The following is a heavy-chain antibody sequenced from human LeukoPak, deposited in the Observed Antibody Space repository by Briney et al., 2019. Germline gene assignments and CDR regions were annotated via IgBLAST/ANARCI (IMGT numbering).Heavy chain of an antibody. Sequence: GGSLRLSCAASGFTFSSYWMHWVRHAPGQGLVWVSRIKGDGISTNYADSVKGRFTISRDIAKNTLYLQMNSLRAEDTGVYYCAKDHYWSIDYWGRGTLVTVSS. J-gene: IGHJ4*02. D-gene: IGHD3-3*01. V-gene: IGHV3-74*01. CDR1: GFTFSSYW. CDR3: AKDHYWSIDY. CDR2: IKGDGIST.